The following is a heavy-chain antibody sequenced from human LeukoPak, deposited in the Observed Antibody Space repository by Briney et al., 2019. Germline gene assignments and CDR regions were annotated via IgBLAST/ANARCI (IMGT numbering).Heavy chain of an antibody. CDR2: IHQHGNEK. CDR3: ATLNGPLFEY. D-gene: IGHD2-8*01. Sequence: PGGSLRLSCAASGFTFSNYWMSWVRQAPGKGLEWVASIHQHGNEKYFVDSVRGRFTISRDNAKNSLCLQMSSLRAEDTAVYYCATLNGPLFEYWGQGTLVTVSS. CDR1: GFTFSNYW. J-gene: IGHJ4*02. V-gene: IGHV3-7*01.